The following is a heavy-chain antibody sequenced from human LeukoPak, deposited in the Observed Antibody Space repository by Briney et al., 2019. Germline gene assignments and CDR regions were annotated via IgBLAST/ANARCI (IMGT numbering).Heavy chain of an antibody. CDR3: ANEIRPNDY. CDR2: INRDSSTI. Sequence: GGSLRLSCAASGFTFSLYSMNWVRQTPGKGLEWVSYINRDSSTIYYRDSVKGRFTISRDNAKNSLYLQMNSLRDEDAAVYYCANEIRPNDYWGQGTQVTVSS. D-gene: IGHD4-17*01. CDR1: GFTFSLYS. V-gene: IGHV3-48*02. J-gene: IGHJ4*02.